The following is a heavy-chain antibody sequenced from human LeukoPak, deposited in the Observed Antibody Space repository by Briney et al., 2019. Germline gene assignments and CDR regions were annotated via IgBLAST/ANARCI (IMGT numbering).Heavy chain of an antibody. CDR3: AKAYYLDSTSYPTFFGY. J-gene: IGHJ4*02. Sequence: PGGSLRLSCAASGFTFSSYAMSWVRQAPGKGLEWVSSISGSGGGTYYGDSVKGRFTISRDNSKNTLYLQMNSLRAEDTAVYYCAKAYYLDSTSYPTFFGYWGQGTLVTVSS. CDR2: ISGSGGGT. D-gene: IGHD3-22*01. CDR1: GFTFSSYA. V-gene: IGHV3-23*01.